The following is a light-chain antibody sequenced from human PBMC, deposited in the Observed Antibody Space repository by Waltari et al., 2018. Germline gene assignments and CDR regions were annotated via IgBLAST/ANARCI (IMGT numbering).Light chain of an antibody. V-gene: IGKV3-20*01. CDR2: GAS. CDR3: QQYVSSPKT. CDR1: ESVTKY. J-gene: IGKJ1*01. Sequence: EIVLTQPPGTLSLSPGESATLSCRARESVTKYLAWYQHKPGQAPRLLIYGASTMVIGIPDRISGSGSGTDFTLTITRLEPEDFAMYYCQQYVSSPKTFGPGTKVEIK.